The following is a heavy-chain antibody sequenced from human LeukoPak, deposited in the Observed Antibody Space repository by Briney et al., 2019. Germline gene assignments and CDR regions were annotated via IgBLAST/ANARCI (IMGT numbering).Heavy chain of an antibody. CDR3: TRDPRRLDY. Sequence: GGSLRLSCAVSGFTSTDTYMTWIRQAPGKGLESLYSVKGRFTISRDNAKNSLYLQMNSLRAEDTAVYYCTRDPRRLDYWGQGTLVTVSS. CDR1: GFTSTDTY. V-gene: IGHV3-11*01. J-gene: IGHJ4*02.